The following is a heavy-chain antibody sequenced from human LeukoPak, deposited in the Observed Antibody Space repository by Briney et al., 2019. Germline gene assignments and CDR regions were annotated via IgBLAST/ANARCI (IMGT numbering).Heavy chain of an antibody. CDR2: IIPIFGTA. Sequence: ASVKVSCKASGGTFSSYAISWVRQAPGQGLEWMGGIIPIFGTANYAQKFQGRVTITADESTSTAYMELSSLRSEDTAVYYCASQVCGGDCYSFYWYFDLWGRGTLVTVSS. CDR3: ASQVCGGDCYSFYWYFDL. CDR1: GGTFSSYA. D-gene: IGHD2-21*02. V-gene: IGHV1-69*13. J-gene: IGHJ2*01.